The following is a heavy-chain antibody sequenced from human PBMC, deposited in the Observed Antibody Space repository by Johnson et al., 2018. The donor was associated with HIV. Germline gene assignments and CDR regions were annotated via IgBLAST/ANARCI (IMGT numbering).Heavy chain of an antibody. CDR2: ISGSGGTT. J-gene: IGHJ3*02. Sequence: VQLVESGGGLVQPGGSLRLSCAASGFTFSSYAMSWVRQAPGKGLEWVSVISGSGGTTYYADSVKGRFTISRDNSKNTLYLQINSLRAEDTALYYCARYSGSYYTIAFDICGQGTMVTVSS. V-gene: IGHV3-23*04. CDR3: ARYSGSYYTIAFDI. CDR1: GFTFSSYA. D-gene: IGHD1-26*01.